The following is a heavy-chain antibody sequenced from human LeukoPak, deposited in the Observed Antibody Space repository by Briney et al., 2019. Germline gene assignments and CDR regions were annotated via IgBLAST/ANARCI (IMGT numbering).Heavy chain of an antibody. CDR1: GYTFTSYA. J-gene: IGHJ3*02. CDR3: ARTHDYGGNHDAFDI. D-gene: IGHD4-23*01. CDR2: INTNTGNP. V-gene: IGHV7-4-1*02. Sequence: ASVKVSCKAAGYTFTSYAMNWVRQAPGQGLEWMGWINTNTGNPTYAQGFTGRFVFSLDTSVSTAYLQISSLKAEDTAVYYCARTHDYGGNHDAFDIWGQGTMVTVSS.